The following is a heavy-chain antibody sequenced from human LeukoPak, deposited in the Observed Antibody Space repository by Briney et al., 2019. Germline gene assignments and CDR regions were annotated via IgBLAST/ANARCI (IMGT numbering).Heavy chain of an antibody. V-gene: IGHV3-11*06. CDR2: ISSSSSYT. CDR3: ARDSSGWYSFDY. J-gene: IGHJ4*02. D-gene: IGHD6-19*01. CDR1: GFTFSDYY. Sequence: GGSLRLSCAASGFTFSDYYMSWIRRAPGKGLEWVSYISSSSSYTNYADSVKGRFTISRDNAKNSLYLQMNSLRAEDTAVYYCARDSSGWYSFDYWGQGTLVTVSS.